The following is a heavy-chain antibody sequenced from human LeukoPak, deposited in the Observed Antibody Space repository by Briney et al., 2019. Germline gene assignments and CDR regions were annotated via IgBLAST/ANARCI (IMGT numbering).Heavy chain of an antibody. D-gene: IGHD3-10*01. J-gene: IGHJ4*02. CDR2: ISGSGGST. CDR3: ARVYYYGSGSYYNIPPYFDY. V-gene: IGHV3-23*01. CDR1: GFTFSSYA. Sequence: GGSLRLSCAASGFTFSSYAMSWVRQAPGKGLEWVSAISGSGGSTYYADSVKGRFTISRDNSKNTLYLQMNSLRAEDTAVYYCARVYYYGSGSYYNIPPYFDYWGQGTLVTVSS.